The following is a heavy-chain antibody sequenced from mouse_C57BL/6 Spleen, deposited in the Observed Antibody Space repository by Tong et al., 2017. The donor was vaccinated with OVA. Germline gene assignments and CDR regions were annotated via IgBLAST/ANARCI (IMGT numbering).Heavy chain of an antibody. CDR3: ARQGLGKRAWFAY. Sequence: EVQLQESGGGLVKPGGSLKLSCAASGFTFSSYAMSWVRQTPEKRLEWVATISSGGSYTYYPDSVKGRFTISRDNAKNTLYLQMSSLRSEDTAMYYCARQGLGKRAWFAYWGQGTLVTVSA. J-gene: IGHJ3*01. CDR1: GFTFSSYA. V-gene: IGHV5-9-3*01. D-gene: IGHD2-1*01. CDR2: ISSGGSYT.